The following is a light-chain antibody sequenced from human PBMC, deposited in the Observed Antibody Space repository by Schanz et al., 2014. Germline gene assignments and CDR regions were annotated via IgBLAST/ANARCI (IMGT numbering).Light chain of an antibody. CDR1: SSDVGGYNY. CDR3: SSFEGRHNWV. CDR2: EVV. V-gene: IGLV2-8*01. J-gene: IGLJ3*02. Sequence: QSALTQPPSASGSPGQSVTISCTGTSSDVGGYNYVSWYQQHPGKAPKLILFEVVKRPTGVPDRFSGSKSGDTASLTVSGLQAEDEATYYCSSFEGRHNWVFGGGTKLTVL.